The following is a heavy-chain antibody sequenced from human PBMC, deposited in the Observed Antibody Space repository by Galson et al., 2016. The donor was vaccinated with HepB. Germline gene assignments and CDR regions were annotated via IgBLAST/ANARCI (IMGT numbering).Heavy chain of an antibody. V-gene: IGHV3-9*01. CDR3: AKTPWAFYDSSGSWYDS. Sequence: SLRLSCAASGFTFDDYAMHWVRLRPGKGPEWVSGISWNGENLGYTDSVKGRFTISRDNAKNSLYLQMNSLRIEDPAFYYCAKTPWAFYDSSGSWYDSWGQGILVTVSS. CDR1: GFTFDDYA. D-gene: IGHD3-22*01. CDR2: ISWNGENL. J-gene: IGHJ4*02.